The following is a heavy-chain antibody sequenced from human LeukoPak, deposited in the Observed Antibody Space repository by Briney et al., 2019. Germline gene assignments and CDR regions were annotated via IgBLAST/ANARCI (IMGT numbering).Heavy chain of an antibody. V-gene: IGHV4-39*07. CDR3: ARLTGTYYYYYMDV. CDR2: AHYSGST. J-gene: IGHJ6*03. D-gene: IGHD1-7*01. Sequence: KPSETLSLTCTASGGSISSSCCSWGWIRQPPGKGLEWIGSAHYSGSTYYNPSLKSRVTISVDTSKNQFSLKLSSVTAADTAVYYCARLTGTYYYYYMDVWGKGTTVTVSS. CDR1: GGSISSSCCS.